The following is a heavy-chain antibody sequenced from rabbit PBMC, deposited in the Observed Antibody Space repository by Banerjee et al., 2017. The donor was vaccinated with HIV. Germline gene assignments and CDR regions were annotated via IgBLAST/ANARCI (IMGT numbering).Heavy chain of an antibody. CDR2: IGVGSGST. D-gene: IGHD7-1*01. J-gene: IGHJ6*01. Sequence: QSLEESGGDLVKPGASLTLTCKASGFSYSSGYYMCWVRQAPGKGLEWIACIGVGSGSTNYASWAKGRFTISKTSSTTVTLQMTSLTAADTATYFCARGDGAYAGYDGLWGPGTLVTVS. CDR3: ARGDGAYAGYDGL. V-gene: IGHV1S40*01. CDR1: GFSYSSGYY.